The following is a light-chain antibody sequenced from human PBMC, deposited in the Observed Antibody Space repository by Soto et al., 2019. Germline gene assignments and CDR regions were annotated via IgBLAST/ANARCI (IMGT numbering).Light chain of an antibody. Sequence: DIQITQSPSTLSASVGDRVTITCRASQSISSWLTWYQQKAGQAPKLLIYKASIVESGVPSRFSGSGSGTECTLTISSLQPDDSATYYCQQYSYFATFGQGTRVEV. CDR1: QSISSW. V-gene: IGKV1-5*03. CDR2: KAS. J-gene: IGKJ1*01. CDR3: QQYSYFAT.